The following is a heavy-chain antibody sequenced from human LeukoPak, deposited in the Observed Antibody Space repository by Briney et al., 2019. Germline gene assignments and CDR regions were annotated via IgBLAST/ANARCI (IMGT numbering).Heavy chain of an antibody. D-gene: IGHD6-19*01. CDR1: GFTFSDYY. J-gene: IGHJ4*02. Sequence: GGSLRLSCAASGFTFSDYYMSWIRQAPGKGLEWVSYISSSSSYTNYADSVKGRFTISRDNAKNSLYLQMNSLRAEDTAVYYCARGGYSSGWYDYLDYWGQGTLVTVSS. CDR2: ISSSSSYT. CDR3: ARGGYSSGWYDYLDY. V-gene: IGHV3-11*06.